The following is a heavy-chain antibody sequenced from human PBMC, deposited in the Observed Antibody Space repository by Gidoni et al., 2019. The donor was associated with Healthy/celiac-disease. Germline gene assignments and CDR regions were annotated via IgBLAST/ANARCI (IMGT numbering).Heavy chain of an antibody. Sequence: VQLVQSGAEVKKPGSSVKLYCKASGGTFSSYAISWVRQAPGQGLELMGGMIPIYGIANYAQKFQGRVTITAYNSTSKAYMELSSLRSEDTAVYYCARGGQGIAAAGTIWYFDYWGQGTLVTVSS. CDR2: MIPIYGIA. CDR1: GGTFSSYA. J-gene: IGHJ4*02. V-gene: IGHV1-69*17. CDR3: ARGGQGIAAAGTIWYFDY. D-gene: IGHD6-13*01.